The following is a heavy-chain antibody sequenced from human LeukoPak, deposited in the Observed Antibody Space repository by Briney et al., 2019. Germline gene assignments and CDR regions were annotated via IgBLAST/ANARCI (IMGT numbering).Heavy chain of an antibody. Sequence: AAMKDSCKASGYTFTSYYKHWVRQAPGQGLEWMGIINPSDGRRSYEQKVQGRVTMTRYTSTSTVYMELGSLRSEDTAVYHCARGGVRTGIQLWEFGYWGKGNGHSVSS. J-gene: IGHJ4*02. D-gene: IGHD5-18*01. CDR3: ARGGVRTGIQLWEFGY. V-gene: IGHV1-46*01. CDR1: GYTFTSYY. CDR2: INPSDGRR.